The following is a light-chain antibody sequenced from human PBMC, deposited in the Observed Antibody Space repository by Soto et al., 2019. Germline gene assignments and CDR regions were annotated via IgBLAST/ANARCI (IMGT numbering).Light chain of an antibody. Sequence: ILMSQSPATLYLSIAEILTITYRASQGISNYLAWYQQKPGKVPKLLIYAASTLQSGVPSRFSGSGSGTDFTLTISSLQPEDVATYCCQKYNSVTPTFGGGGKVDIK. CDR3: QKYNSVTPT. CDR1: QGISNY. V-gene: IGKV1-27*01. J-gene: IGKJ4*01. CDR2: AAS.